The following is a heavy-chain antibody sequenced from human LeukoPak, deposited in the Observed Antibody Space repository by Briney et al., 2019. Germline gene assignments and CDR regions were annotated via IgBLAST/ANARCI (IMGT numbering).Heavy chain of an antibody. D-gene: IGHD3-10*01. CDR3: ARGTMVRGVIPIFDY. CDR1: GGTFSSYT. CDR2: IIPILGIA. V-gene: IGHV1-69*02. J-gene: IGHJ4*02. Sequence: GASVKVSCKASGGTFSSYTISWVRQAPGQGLEWMGRIIPILGIANYAQKFQGRVTITADKSTSTAYMELSSLRSEDTAVYYCARGTMVRGVIPIFDYWGQGTLVTVSS.